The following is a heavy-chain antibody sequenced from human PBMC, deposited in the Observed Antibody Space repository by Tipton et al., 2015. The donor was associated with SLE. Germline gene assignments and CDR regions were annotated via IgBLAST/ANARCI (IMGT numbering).Heavy chain of an antibody. CDR2: VHYSGST. CDR3: ARRSTIVATDGGFDY. CDR1: GGSMTNYY. D-gene: IGHD5-12*01. J-gene: IGHJ4*02. V-gene: IGHV4-59*08. Sequence: LRLSCIVSGGSMTNYYWSWIRQPPGKGLEWIGYVHYSGSTNYNPSLQSRVTVSVDTSKNHFSLTLSSVTAADTAVYYCARRSTIVATDGGFDYWGQGTLLTVSS.